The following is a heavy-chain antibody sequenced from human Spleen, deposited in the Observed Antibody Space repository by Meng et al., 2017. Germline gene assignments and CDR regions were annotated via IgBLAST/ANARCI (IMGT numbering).Heavy chain of an antibody. CDR3: ARDPRISSWSSEPCLDS. Sequence: ASVKVSCKASGYTFTSHYIHWVRQAPGQGLEWLGIINPSGGSTHLPQRFLGTVAVTTDTSTSTVYLGLGNLRSEDTAVYYCARDPRISSWSSEPCLDSWGQGTLVTVSS. D-gene: IGHD6-13*01. CDR2: INPSGGST. J-gene: IGHJ4*02. CDR1: GYTFTSHY. V-gene: IGHV1-46*01.